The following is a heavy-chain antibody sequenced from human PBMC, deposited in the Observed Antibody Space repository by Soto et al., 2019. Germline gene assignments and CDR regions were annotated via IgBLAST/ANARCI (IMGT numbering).Heavy chain of an antibody. V-gene: IGHV3-53*01. D-gene: IGHD5-12*01. J-gene: IGHJ4*02. CDR2: IYSGGST. CDR3: ARGLRGYSGYGPFDY. CDR1: GVTVSSND. Sequence: GGSRRSGWAASGVTVSSNDMSWVREAPGKGLEWVSVIYSGGSTYYADSVKGRFTISRDNSKNTLYLQMNSLRAEDTAVYYCARGLRGYSGYGPFDYWGKGTLVTVSS.